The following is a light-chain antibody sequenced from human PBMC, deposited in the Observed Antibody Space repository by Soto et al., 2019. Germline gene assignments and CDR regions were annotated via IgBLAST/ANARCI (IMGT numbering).Light chain of an antibody. Sequence: DIQMTQSPSTLSASVGDRVSITCRASQSLNSWLAWYQQKPGKAPKLLIYKASTLESGVPSRFSGSGSGTEFTLTISSLQPDDFATYYCQQYNTSSFGQGTKLEIK. CDR1: QSLNSW. J-gene: IGKJ2*01. CDR3: QQYNTSS. CDR2: KAS. V-gene: IGKV1-5*03.